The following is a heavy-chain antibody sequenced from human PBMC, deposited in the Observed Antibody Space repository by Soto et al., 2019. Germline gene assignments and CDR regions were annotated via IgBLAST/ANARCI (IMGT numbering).Heavy chain of an antibody. CDR3: ASSPPYTMVRGVNFDY. Sequence: SVKVSCKASGGTFSSYAISWVRQAPGQGLEWMGGIIPIFGTANYAQKFQGRVTITADDSTSTAYMELSSLRSEDTAVYYCASSPPYTMVRGVNFDYWGQGTLVTVSS. J-gene: IGHJ4*02. V-gene: IGHV1-69*13. CDR2: IIPIFGTA. CDR1: GGTFSSYA. D-gene: IGHD3-10*01.